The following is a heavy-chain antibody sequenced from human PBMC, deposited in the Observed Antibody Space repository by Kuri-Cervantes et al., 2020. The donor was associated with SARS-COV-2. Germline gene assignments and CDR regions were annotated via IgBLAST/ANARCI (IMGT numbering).Heavy chain of an antibody. CDR1: GFTFSSYG. D-gene: IGHD1-26*01. J-gene: IGHJ1*01. CDR2: ISYDGSNK. CDR3: ARGSGSYFVYFQH. Sequence: GGSLRLSCAASGFTFSSYGMHWVRQAPGKGLEWVAVISYDGSNKYYADSVKGRFTISRDNSKNTLYLQMNSLRAEDTAVYYCARGSGSYFVYFQHWGQGTLVTVSS. V-gene: IGHV3-30*19.